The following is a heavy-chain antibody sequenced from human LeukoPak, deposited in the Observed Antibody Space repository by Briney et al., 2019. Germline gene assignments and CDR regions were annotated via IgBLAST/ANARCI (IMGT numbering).Heavy chain of an antibody. CDR2: IYSDGNT. CDR1: GFTLRNNR. V-gene: IGHV3-53*01. J-gene: IGHJ1*01. CDR3: VREREGSNSEH. Sequence: PGEYLRLSCADHGFTLRNNRLSRVRQAPGMGLEWVSTIYSDGNTYFPDSVKGRFTISRDGSKNTLYLQLNSLRTEDTAIYYCVREREGSNSEHWGQGPLVTVSS. D-gene: IGHD1-26*01.